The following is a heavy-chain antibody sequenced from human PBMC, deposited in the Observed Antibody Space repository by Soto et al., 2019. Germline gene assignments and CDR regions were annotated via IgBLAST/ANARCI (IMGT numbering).Heavy chain of an antibody. D-gene: IGHD5-18*01. J-gene: IGHJ6*02. CDR1: GFTFGDYA. CDR2: IRSKAYGGTT. CDR3: TRDRDTAIYYYGMDV. Sequence: PGGSLRLSCTASGFTFGDYAMSWFRQAPGKGLEWVGFIRSKAYGGTTEYAASVKGRFTISRDDSKSIAYLQMSSLKTEDTAVYYCTRDRDTAIYYYGMDVWGQGTTVTVSS. V-gene: IGHV3-49*03.